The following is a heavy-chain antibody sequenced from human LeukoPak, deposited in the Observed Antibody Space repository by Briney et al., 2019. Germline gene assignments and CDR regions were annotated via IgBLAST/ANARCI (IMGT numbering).Heavy chain of an antibody. CDR3: ARGSGGATDFDY. D-gene: IGHD1-26*01. Sequence: SETLSLTCTVSGGSISSYYWSWIRQPPGKGLEWIGYIYYSGSTNYNPSLKSRVTISVDTSKNQFSLKLSSVTAADTAVYYCARGSGGATDFDYWGQGTLVTVSS. CDR2: IYYSGST. J-gene: IGHJ4*02. CDR1: GGSISSYY. V-gene: IGHV4-59*01.